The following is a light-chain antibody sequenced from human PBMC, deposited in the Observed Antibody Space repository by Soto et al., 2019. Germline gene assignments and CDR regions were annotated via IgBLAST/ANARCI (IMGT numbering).Light chain of an antibody. V-gene: IGLV2-8*01. J-gene: IGLJ2*01. CDR3: SSFAGSPGV. Sequence: QSVLTQPPSASGSPGQSVTITCSGTSSDVGEENDVSWYQQHPGNVPKLILYEVSKRPSGVPDRFSGSRSGNTASLSVSGFQAEDEADYDCSSFAGSPGVFGGGTKVTVL. CDR2: EVS. CDR1: SSDVGEEND.